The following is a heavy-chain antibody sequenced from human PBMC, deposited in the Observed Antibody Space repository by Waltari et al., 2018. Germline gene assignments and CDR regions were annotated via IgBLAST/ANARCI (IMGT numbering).Heavy chain of an antibody. J-gene: IGHJ6*02. CDR3: AKDRLIFRIAHYGMDV. CDR1: GFTFSSYG. D-gene: IGHD2-8*01. CDR2: IRYDGSNK. V-gene: IGHV3-30*02. Sequence: QVQLVESGGGVVQPGGSLRLSCAASGFTFSSYGMHWVRQAPGKGLEWVALIRYDGSNKYYADSVKGRFTISRDNSKNTLYLQMNSLRAEDTAVYYCAKDRLIFRIAHYGMDVWGQGTTVTVSS.